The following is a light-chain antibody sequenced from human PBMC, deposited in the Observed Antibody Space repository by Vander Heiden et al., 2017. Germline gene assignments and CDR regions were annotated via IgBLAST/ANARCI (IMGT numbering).Light chain of an antibody. Sequence: EIVLTQSPATLSLSPGERAILSCRASQSVSSYLAWYQQTPGQAPRLLIYDASNRATGIPARFSGSGSGTDFTLTISSLEPEDFAVYYCQQRKTFGGGTKVEIK. J-gene: IGKJ4*01. CDR3: QQRKT. CDR2: DAS. V-gene: IGKV3-11*01. CDR1: QSVSSY.